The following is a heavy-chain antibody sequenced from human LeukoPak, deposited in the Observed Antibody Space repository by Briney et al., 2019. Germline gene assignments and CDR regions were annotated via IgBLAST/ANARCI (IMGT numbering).Heavy chain of an antibody. CDR3: AKGSWFDP. CDR2: ISYDGSNK. D-gene: IGHD3-10*01. CDR1: GFTFSSYG. Sequence: GGSLRLSCAASGFTFSSYGMHWVRQAPGKGLEWVAVISYDGSNKYYADSVKGRFTISRDNSKNTLYLQMNSLRAEDTAVYYCAKGSWFDPSGQGTLVTVSS. J-gene: IGHJ5*02. V-gene: IGHV3-30*18.